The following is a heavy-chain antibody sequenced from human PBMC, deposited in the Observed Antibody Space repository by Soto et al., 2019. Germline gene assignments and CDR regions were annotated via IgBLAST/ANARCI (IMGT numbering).Heavy chain of an antibody. CDR1: GYTFTSYG. V-gene: IGHV1-46*03. CDR3: ARDLSGYENYYCYYGMDV. D-gene: IGHD5-12*01. Sequence: ASVNVSCKASGYTFTSYGISWVRQSPGQGLEWMGIINPSGGSTSYAQKFQGRVTMTRDTSTSTVYMELSSLRSEDTAVYYCARDLSGYENYYCYYGMDVWGQGTTVTVSS. J-gene: IGHJ6*02. CDR2: INPSGGST.